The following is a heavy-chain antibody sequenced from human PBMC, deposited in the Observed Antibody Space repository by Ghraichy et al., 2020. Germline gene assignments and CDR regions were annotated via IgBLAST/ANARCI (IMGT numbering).Heavy chain of an antibody. V-gene: IGHV3-23*01. Sequence: LSLTCAASGFTFSSYAMSWVRQAPGKGLEWVSAISGSGGSTYYADSVKGRFTISRDNSKNTLYLQMNRLRAEDTAVYYCAKARGFYYDSSGYNWFDPWGQGTLVTVSS. CDR2: ISGSGGST. CDR3: AKARGFYYDSSGYNWFDP. CDR1: GFTFSSYA. J-gene: IGHJ5*02. D-gene: IGHD3-22*01.